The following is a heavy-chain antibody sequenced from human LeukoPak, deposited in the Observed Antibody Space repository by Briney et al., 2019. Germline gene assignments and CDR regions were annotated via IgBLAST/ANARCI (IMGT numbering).Heavy chain of an antibody. J-gene: IGHJ4*02. CDR2: NSGGST. D-gene: IGHD4-23*01. CDR1: GLTFSRSA. Sequence: GGSLGLSCAASGLTFSRSAMNWVRQAPGKGLEWVSTNSGGSTYYADSVKGRFTISRDNSKDTLYLQMNSLRVDDTAVYYCVKSDGGLLPFDYWGQGTLVTVSS. V-gene: IGHV3-23*01. CDR3: VKSDGGLLPFDY.